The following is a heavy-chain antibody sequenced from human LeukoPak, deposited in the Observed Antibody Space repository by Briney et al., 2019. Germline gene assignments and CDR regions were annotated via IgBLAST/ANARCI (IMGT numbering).Heavy chain of an antibody. CDR1: GFTFSSYS. D-gene: IGHD2-21*01. CDR3: ARARIVGYYFDY. J-gene: IGHJ4*02. CDR2: ISSSSSYI. Sequence: GGSLSLSCAASGFTFSSYSMNWVRQAPGKGLEWVSSISSSSSYIYYADSVKGRFTISRDNAKNSLYLQMNSLRAEDTAVYYCARARIVGYYFDYWGQGTLVTVSS. V-gene: IGHV3-21*01.